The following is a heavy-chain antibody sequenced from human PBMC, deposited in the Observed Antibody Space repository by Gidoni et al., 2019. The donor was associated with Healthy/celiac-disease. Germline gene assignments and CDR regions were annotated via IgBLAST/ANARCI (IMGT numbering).Heavy chain of an antibody. Sequence: EVQLLESGGGLVQPGGSLRLSCAASVFTFSSYAMSRVRQAPGKGLEWVSAISGSGGSTYYADSVKGRFTISRDNSKNTLYLQMNSLRAEDTAVYYCAKATKIAVAGRGYFDYWGQGTLVTVSS. CDR2: ISGSGGST. CDR1: VFTFSSYA. V-gene: IGHV3-23*01. J-gene: IGHJ4*02. D-gene: IGHD6-19*01. CDR3: AKATKIAVAGRGYFDY.